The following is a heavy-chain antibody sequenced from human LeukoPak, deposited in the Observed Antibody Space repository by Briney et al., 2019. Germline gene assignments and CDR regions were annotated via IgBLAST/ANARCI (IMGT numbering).Heavy chain of an antibody. CDR1: GFTFSGFG. J-gene: IGHJ4*02. V-gene: IGHV3-33*01. CDR2: VWYDGSNK. CDR3: ARGRGADYGGNSGYFDY. Sequence: GGSLRLSCAASGFTFSGFGMHWVRQAPGKGLEWVAVVWYDGSNKYYADSVKGRFTISRDNPKNTLYVQMNSLRAEDTAVYYCARGRGADYGGNSGYFDYWGQGTLVTVSS. D-gene: IGHD4-23*01.